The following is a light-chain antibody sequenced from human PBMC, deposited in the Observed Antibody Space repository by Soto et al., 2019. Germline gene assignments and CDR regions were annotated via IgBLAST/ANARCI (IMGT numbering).Light chain of an antibody. V-gene: IGLV1-47*02. CDR1: SSNIGSNY. J-gene: IGLJ2*01. CDR2: SND. CDR3: AAWDDSLSGWV. Sequence: QSVLTQPPSASETPGQSFTISCSGSSSNIGSNYVYWYQQFPGTAPKLLIYSNDQRPSGVPDRFSGSKSGTSASLAISGLRSEDEADYYCAAWDDSLSGWVFGGGTKLTVL.